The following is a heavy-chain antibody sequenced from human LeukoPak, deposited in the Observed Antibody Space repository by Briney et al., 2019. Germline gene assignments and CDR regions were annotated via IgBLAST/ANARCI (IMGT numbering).Heavy chain of an antibody. CDR1: GGTFSSYA. D-gene: IGHD2-15*01. V-gene: IGHV1-69*04. CDR3: ARPLGGVYCSGPTCPFDY. Sequence: SVKVSCKASGGTFSSYAISWVRQAPGQGLEWMGRIIPILGIANYAQKFQGRVTITADKSTSTAYMELSSLRSEDTAVYYCARPLGGVYCSGPTCPFDYWGQGTLVSVSS. J-gene: IGHJ4*02. CDR2: IIPILGIA.